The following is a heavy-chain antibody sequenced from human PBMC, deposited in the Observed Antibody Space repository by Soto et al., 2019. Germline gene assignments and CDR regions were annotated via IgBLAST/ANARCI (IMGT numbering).Heavy chain of an antibody. J-gene: IGHJ4*01. CDR1: GFSLSTSGVG. CDR2: IYWNDDK. V-gene: IGHV2-5*01. Sequence: ASGPTLVNPTQTLTLTCTFSGFSLSTSGVGVGWIRQPPGKALEWLALIYWNDDKWYRPSLKSRLTVTKDTSKNQVVLTMANMDPVDSGTYYCAHTVAYSSTWNYFGYWGHGTPVTVSS. CDR3: AHTVAYSSTWNYFGY. D-gene: IGHD6-13*01.